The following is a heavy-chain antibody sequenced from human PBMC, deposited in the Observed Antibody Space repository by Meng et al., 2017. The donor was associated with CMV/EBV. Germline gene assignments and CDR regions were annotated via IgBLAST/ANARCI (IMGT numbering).Heavy chain of an antibody. CDR3: ARSLIVVPAVQTYYYYGMDV. V-gene: IGHV4-59*01. Sequence: SETLSLTCTVSGGTISSYYWSWIRQPPGKGLEWIGYIYYSGSTNYTPSLKSRVTISVDTSKNQFSLKLSSVNAADTAVYYCARSLIVVPAVQTYYYYGMDVWGQGTTVTVSS. CDR1: GGTISSYY. J-gene: IGHJ6*02. D-gene: IGHD2-2*01. CDR2: IYYSGST.